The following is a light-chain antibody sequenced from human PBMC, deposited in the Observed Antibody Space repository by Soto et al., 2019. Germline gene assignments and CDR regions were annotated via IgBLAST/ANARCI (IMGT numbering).Light chain of an antibody. J-gene: IGLJ3*02. CDR1: SCNIGAGYD. Sequence: CVLTQPPSVSGAPGQRVTISCTGSSCNIGAGYDVHWYQQLPGTAPKLLIYGNSNRPSGVPDRFSGSKSGTSASLAITGLQDEDEADYYCQSYDSSLRVFGGGTKLTVL. CDR3: QSYDSSLRV. CDR2: GNS. V-gene: IGLV1-40*01.